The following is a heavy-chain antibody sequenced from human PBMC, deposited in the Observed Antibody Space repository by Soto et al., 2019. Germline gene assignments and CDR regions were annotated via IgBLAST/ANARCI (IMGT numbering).Heavy chain of an antibody. CDR2: ISSSSYI. D-gene: IGHD3-3*01. Sequence: LRLSYAASGFTFSSYSMNWVRQAPGKGLEWVSSISSSSYIYYADSVKGRFTISRDNAKNSLYLQMNSLRAEDTAVYYCARDLEGYYDFWSGYWGSAGYYYYGMDVWGQGTTVTVSS. V-gene: IGHV3-21*01. CDR3: ARDLEGYYDFWSGYWGSAGYYYYGMDV. CDR1: GFTFSSYS. J-gene: IGHJ6*02.